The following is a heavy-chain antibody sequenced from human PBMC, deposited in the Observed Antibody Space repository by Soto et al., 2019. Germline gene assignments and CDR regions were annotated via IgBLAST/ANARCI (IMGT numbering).Heavy chain of an antibody. Sequence: PGGSLRLSCAASGFTFSSYSINWVRQAPGKGLEWVSYISSSSSTIYYADSVKGRFTISRDNAKNSLYLQMNSLRAEDTAVYYCVRTSLVVAAATREDYWGQGTLVTVSS. CDR1: GFTFSSYS. D-gene: IGHD2-15*01. CDR2: ISSSSSTI. J-gene: IGHJ4*02. V-gene: IGHV3-48*04. CDR3: VRTSLVVAAATREDY.